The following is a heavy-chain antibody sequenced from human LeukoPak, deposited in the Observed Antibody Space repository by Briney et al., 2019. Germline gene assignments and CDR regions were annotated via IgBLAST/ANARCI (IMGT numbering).Heavy chain of an antibody. D-gene: IGHD4-11*01. CDR1: GGSISNYY. V-gene: IGHV4-59*08. J-gene: IGHJ4*02. CDR3: ARHFDYGNSGDYFDF. CDR2: IFSTGGS. Sequence: SETLSLSCIASGGSISNYYWSWSRQPPGKGLEWIGYIFSTGGSHYNPSLQSRVTILIDTSKNPVSLQLSSVTAADTAVYDCARHFDYGNSGDYFDFWGQGTPVAVSP.